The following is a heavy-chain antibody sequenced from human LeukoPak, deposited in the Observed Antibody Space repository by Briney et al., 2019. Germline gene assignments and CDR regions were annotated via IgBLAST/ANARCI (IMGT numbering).Heavy chain of an antibody. CDR2: MNPSSGER. CDR1: GYTFTGYY. Sequence: ASVKVSCKASGYTFTGYYMHWVRQAPGQGLEWMGWMNPSSGERKYVQSFQGRVTLTRDTSITTAYMELSSLTSDDTAVYYCVISYGRVAGTDFDYWGQGTLVSVAS. J-gene: IGHJ4*02. D-gene: IGHD6-19*01. V-gene: IGHV1-2*02. CDR3: VISYGRVAGTDFDY.